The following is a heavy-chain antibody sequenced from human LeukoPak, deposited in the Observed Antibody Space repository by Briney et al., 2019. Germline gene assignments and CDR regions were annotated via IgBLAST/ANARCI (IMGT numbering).Heavy chain of an antibody. Sequence: GGSLRLSCAASGFTFSSYHINWVRQAPGKGLEWVSSISSNSDYIYYADSVKGRFTISRDNAKSSLYLQMNSLRAEDTAVYYCVRDRISSTSGMIFDMWGQGTMVTVSS. J-gene: IGHJ3*02. V-gene: IGHV3-21*01. D-gene: IGHD2-2*01. CDR3: VRDRISSTSGMIFDM. CDR2: ISSNSDYI. CDR1: GFTFSSYH.